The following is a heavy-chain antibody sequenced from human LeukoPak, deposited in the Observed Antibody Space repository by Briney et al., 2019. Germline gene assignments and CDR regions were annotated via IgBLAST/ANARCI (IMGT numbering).Heavy chain of an antibody. CDR3: ARLLSRNWFDP. Sequence: SETLSLTCTVSGGSISSYSWSWIRQPAGKGLEWIGHVYTSGGTNYNPSLKSRVTMSIDTSKSQFSLKLRSVTAADTAVYYCARLLSRNWFDPWGQGTLVTVSS. J-gene: IGHJ5*02. CDR2: VYTSGGT. CDR1: GGSISSYS. D-gene: IGHD2/OR15-2a*01. V-gene: IGHV4-4*07.